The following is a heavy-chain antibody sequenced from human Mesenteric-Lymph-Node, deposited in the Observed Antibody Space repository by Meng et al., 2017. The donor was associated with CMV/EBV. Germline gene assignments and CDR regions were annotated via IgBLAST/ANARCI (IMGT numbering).Heavy chain of an antibody. CDR3: ARVRFLTCYPWDFDY. V-gene: IGHV7-4-1*02. CDR2: INTNTGNP. Sequence: SGGTFSSYAISWVRQAPGQGLEWMGWINTNTGNPTYAQGFTGRFVFSLDTSVSTAYLQISCLKAEDTAVYYCARVRFLTCYPWDFDYWGQGTLVTVSS. CDR1: GGTFSSYA. J-gene: IGHJ4*02. D-gene: IGHD3-9*01.